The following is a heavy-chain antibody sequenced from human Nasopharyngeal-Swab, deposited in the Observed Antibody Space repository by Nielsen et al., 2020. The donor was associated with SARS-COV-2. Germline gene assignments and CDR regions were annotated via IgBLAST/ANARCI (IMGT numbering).Heavy chain of an antibody. CDR3: ARESKGGYDYIWGSYRPYQYYFDY. D-gene: IGHD3-16*02. CDR2: IYYSGST. J-gene: IGHJ4*03. V-gene: IGHV4-59*12. Sequence: WIRQPPGKGLEWIGYIYYSGSTNYNPSLKSRVTISVDTSKNQFSLKLSSVTAADTAVYYCARESKGGYDYIWGSYRPYQYYFDYWGQGTTVTVSS.